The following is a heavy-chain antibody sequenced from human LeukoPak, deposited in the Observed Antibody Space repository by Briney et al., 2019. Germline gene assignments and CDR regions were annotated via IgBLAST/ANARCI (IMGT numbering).Heavy chain of an antibody. Sequence: SETLSLTCTVSGVSISSGTYYWSWIRQPAGKGLEWIGRIYTSGSTNYNPSLKSRVTISIDTSKNQFSLKLSSVTAADTAVYYCARDPWFYYESSGYFQAWGQGTLVTVSS. J-gene: IGHJ4*02. CDR3: ARDPWFYYESSGYFQA. D-gene: IGHD3-22*01. V-gene: IGHV4-61*02. CDR1: GVSISSGTYY. CDR2: IYTSGST.